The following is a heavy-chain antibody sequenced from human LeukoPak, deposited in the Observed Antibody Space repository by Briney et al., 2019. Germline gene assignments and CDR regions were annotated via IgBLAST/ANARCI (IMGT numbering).Heavy chain of an antibody. CDR2: INPNSGGT. CDR3: ARVDLQLWSYYYYMDV. V-gene: IGHV1-2*02. CDR1: GYTFTGYY. J-gene: IGHJ6*03. Sequence: ASVKVSCKASGYTFTGYYMHWVRQAPGQGLEWMGWINPNSGGTNYAQKFHGRVTMTRDTSISTAYMELSRLRSDDTAVYYCARVDLQLWSYYYYMDVWGKGTTVTVSS. D-gene: IGHD5-18*01.